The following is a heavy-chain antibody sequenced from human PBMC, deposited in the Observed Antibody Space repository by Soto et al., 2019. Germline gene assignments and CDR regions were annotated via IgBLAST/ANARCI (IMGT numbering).Heavy chain of an antibody. Sequence: SSVKVSCKASGYTFTGYFIHWVRQAPGQGLEWMGWLNPNSGVTNYAQNFQDRVTMTRDTSISTAYMELSSLRSDDTAVYYCAREPMVRGVTSGFDIWGQGTMVTVS. V-gene: IGHV1-2*02. D-gene: IGHD3-10*01. CDR1: GYTFTGYF. CDR3: AREPMVRGVTSGFDI. CDR2: LNPNSGVT. J-gene: IGHJ3*02.